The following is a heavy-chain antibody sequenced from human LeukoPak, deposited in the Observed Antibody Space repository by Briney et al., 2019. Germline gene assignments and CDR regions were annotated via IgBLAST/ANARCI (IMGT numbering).Heavy chain of an antibody. D-gene: IGHD3-10*01. V-gene: IGHV3-9*01. J-gene: IGHJ4*02. Sequence: HAGGSLRLSCAASGFTFDDYAMHWVRQAPGKGLEWVSGISWNSGSIGYADSVKGRFTISTDNAKNSLYLQMNSLRAEDTALYYCAKGVRFGELLASFYFDYWGQGTLVTVSS. CDR1: GFTFDDYA. CDR3: AKGVRFGELLASFYFDY. CDR2: ISWNSGSI.